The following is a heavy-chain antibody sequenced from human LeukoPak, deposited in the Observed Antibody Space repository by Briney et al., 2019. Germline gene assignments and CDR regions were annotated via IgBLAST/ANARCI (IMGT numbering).Heavy chain of an antibody. CDR3: ARVYDVLTGGFDY. CDR2: ISSSSIST. CDR1: GFTFRRYD. V-gene: IGHV3-21*01. J-gene: IGHJ4*02. D-gene: IGHD3-9*01. Sequence: GGSLRLSCAASGFTFRRYDMNWVRQAPGKGLEWVSSISSSSISTNYADSVRDRFTISRDNARELLYLQMHNLRSEDTAVYYCARVYDVLTGGFDYWGQGVLVTVSS.